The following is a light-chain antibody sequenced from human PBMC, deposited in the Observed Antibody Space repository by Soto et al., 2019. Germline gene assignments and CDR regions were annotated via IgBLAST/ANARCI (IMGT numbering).Light chain of an antibody. CDR3: SSYRGGSALGV. CDR2: EVI. V-gene: IGLV2-14*01. J-gene: IGLJ1*01. Sequence: QSALTQPASVSGSPGQSITISCTGTSSDVGGYNYVSWYRQHPGKAPKLMIFEVINRPSGVSNRFSGSKSGSTASLTISGLQAEDEADYYCSSYRGGSALGVFGTGTKLTVL. CDR1: SSDVGGYNY.